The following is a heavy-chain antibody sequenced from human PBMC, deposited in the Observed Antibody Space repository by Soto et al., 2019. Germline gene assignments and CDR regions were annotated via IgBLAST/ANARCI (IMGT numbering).Heavy chain of an antibody. CDR2: ISGSGGST. CDR3: AKDPSLRGWFDP. CDR1: GFTFSSYA. V-gene: IGHV3-23*01. J-gene: IGHJ5*02. Sequence: EVQLLESGGGLVQPGGSLRLSCAASGFTFSSYAMSGVRQAPGKGLEWVSAISGSGGSTYYADSVKGRFTISRDNSKNTLYLQMNSLRAEDTAVYYCAKDPSLRGWFDPWGQGTLVTVSS.